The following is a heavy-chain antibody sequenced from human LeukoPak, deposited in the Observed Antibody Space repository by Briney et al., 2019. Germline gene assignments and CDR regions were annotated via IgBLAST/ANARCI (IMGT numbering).Heavy chain of an antibody. CDR1: GFTFSSYA. D-gene: IGHD3-3*01. V-gene: IGHV3-30*04. Sequence: GGSLRLSCAASGFTFSSYAMHWVRQAPGKGLEWVAVISYDGSNKYYADSVKGRFTISRDNSKNTLYLQMNSLRAEDTAVYYCARETSGYYTYLDYWGQGTLVTVSS. CDR2: ISYDGSNK. J-gene: IGHJ4*02. CDR3: ARETSGYYTYLDY.